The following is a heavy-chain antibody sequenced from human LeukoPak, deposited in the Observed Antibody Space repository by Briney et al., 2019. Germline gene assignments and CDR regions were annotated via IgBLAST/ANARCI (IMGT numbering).Heavy chain of an antibody. D-gene: IGHD6-19*01. CDR3: ARHVLVAGTGDYYYYYMDV. CDR2: INHSGST. V-gene: IGHV4-34*01. Sequence: SETLSLTCAVYGGSFSGYYWSWIRQPPGKGLEWIGEINHSGSTNYNPSLKSRVTISVDTSKNQFSLKLSSVTAADTAVYYCARHVLVAGTGDYYYYYMDVWGKGTTVTISS. CDR1: GGSFSGYY. J-gene: IGHJ6*03.